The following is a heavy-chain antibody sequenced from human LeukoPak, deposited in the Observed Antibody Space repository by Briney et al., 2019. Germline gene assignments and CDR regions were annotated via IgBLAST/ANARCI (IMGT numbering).Heavy chain of an antibody. CDR1: GDSVSSNSAA. V-gene: IGHV6-1*01. J-gene: IGHJ4*02. D-gene: IGHD2-21*02. CDR2: TYYRSKWYN. CDR3: ARGRGVLNIVVVTAGNAKFDY. Sequence: SQTLSLTCAISGDSVSSNSAAWNWIRQSPSRGLEWLGRTYYRSKWYNDYAVSVKSRITINPDTSKNQFSLKLSSVTAADTAVYYCARGRGVLNIVVVTAGNAKFDYWGQGTLVTVSS.